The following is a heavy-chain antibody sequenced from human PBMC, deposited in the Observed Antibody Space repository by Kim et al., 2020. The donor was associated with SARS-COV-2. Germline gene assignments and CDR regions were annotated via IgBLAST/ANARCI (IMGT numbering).Heavy chain of an antibody. Sequence: SETLSLTCAVYGGSFSGHYWCWIRQPPGKGLEWIGEIHQSGSTNYNPSLKSRVTISKDTPKNQFSLKLSSVTAADTGFYYCARGRAGVVPAPILGIGPRYDYVIMDVGRHGTTVTVSS. CDR3: ARGRAGVVPAPILGIGPRYDYVIMDV. D-gene: IGHD2-2*02. CDR1: GGSFSGHY. V-gene: IGHV4-34*01. J-gene: IGHJ6*02. CDR2: IHQSGST.